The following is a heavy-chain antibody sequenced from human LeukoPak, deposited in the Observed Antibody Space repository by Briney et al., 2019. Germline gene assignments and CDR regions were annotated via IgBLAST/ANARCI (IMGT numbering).Heavy chain of an antibody. Sequence: SETLSLTCTVSGGSISSSSYYWGWIRQPPGKGLELIGSIYFSGSTAYSPSLKSRVNISVDTSKNQFSLKLSSVTAADTAVYFCASRPTTWGFFDSWGQGPLFTVSS. CDR2: IYFSGST. D-gene: IGHD4-17*01. CDR3: ASRPTTWGFFDS. J-gene: IGHJ4*02. V-gene: IGHV4-39*01. CDR1: GGSISSSSYY.